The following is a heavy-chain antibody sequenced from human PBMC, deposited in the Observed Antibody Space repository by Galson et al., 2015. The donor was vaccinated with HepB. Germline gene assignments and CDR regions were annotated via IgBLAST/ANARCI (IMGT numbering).Heavy chain of an antibody. CDR1: GFTFSSYS. CDR2: ISSSSSTI. V-gene: IGHV3-48*04. J-gene: IGHJ4*02. D-gene: IGHD6-13*01. CDR3: ARETSWNSSSWYAYYFDY. Sequence: SLRLSCAASGFTFSSYSMNWVRQAPGKGLEWVSYISSSSSTIYYADSVKGRFTISRDNAKNSLYLQMNSLRAEDTAVYYCARETSWNSSSWYAYYFDYWGQGTLVTVSS.